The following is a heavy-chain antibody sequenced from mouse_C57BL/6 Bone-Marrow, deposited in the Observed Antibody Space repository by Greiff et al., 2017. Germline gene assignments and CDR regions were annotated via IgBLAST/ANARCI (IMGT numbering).Heavy chain of an antibody. J-gene: IGHJ3*01. V-gene: IGHV1-15*01. CDR3: TRENDGYYLWFAY. CDR1: GYTFTDYD. D-gene: IGHD2-3*01. CDR2: IDPESGGT. Sequence: VHLVESGAELVRPGASVTLSCKASGYTFTDYDMHWVKQTPVHGLEWIGAIDPESGGTAYNQKFKGKAILTADKSSSTAYMELRSLTSEDSAVDYCTRENDGYYLWFAYWGQGTLVTVSA.